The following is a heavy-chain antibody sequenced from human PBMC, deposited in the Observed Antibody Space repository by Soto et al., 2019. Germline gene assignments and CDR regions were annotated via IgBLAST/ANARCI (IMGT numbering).Heavy chain of an antibody. Sequence: GSLRLSCAASGFTFSTYAMSWVRQAPGKGLEWVSSISGSGGNTYYADSVKGRFTISRDNSKTTLYLQMNSLRADDTAVYYCAKDQEVVAAVSHLDYWGQGTLVTVSS. CDR3: AKDQEVVAAVSHLDY. J-gene: IGHJ4*02. CDR1: GFTFSTYA. V-gene: IGHV3-23*01. D-gene: IGHD2-15*01. CDR2: ISGSGGNT.